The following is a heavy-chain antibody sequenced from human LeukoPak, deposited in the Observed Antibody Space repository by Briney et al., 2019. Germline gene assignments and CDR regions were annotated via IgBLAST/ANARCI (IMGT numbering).Heavy chain of an antibody. CDR2: INAGNGNT. CDR1: GYTFTSYT. D-gene: IGHD3-10*01. CDR3: AREVYYGSGWGKNWFDP. Sequence: GASVKVSCKASGYTFTSYTMHWVRQAPGQRLEWMGWINAGNGNTKYSQEFRGRVTITRDTSASTAYMELSSLRSEDMAVYYCAREVYYGSGWGKNWFDPWGQGTLVTVSS. J-gene: IGHJ5*02. V-gene: IGHV1-3*03.